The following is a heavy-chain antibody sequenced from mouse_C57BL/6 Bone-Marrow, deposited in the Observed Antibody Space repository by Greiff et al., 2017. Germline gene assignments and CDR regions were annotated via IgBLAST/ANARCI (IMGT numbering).Heavy chain of an antibody. D-gene: IGHD2-2*01. CDR2: IYPGSGST. CDR3: ASSVLLWLRLWDY. J-gene: IGHJ2*01. CDR1: GYTFTSYW. V-gene: IGHV1-55*01. Sequence: QVQLQQPGAELVKPGASVKMSCKASGYTFTSYWITWVKQRPGQGLEWIGDIYPGSGSTNYNEKFKSKATLTVDTSSSSAYLQLSSLTSEDSAVYYCASSVLLWLRLWDYWGQGTTLTVSS.